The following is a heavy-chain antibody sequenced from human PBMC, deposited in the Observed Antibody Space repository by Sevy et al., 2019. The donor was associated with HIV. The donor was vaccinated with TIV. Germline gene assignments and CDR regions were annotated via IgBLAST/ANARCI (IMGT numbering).Heavy chain of an antibody. CDR1: GFTFSSYA. CDR2: ISGSGGTT. D-gene: IGHD3-10*01. V-gene: IGHV3-23*01. Sequence: GGSLRLSCAASGFTFSSYAMSWVRQAPGKGLEWVSAISGSGGTTYYADSVKGRFTISRDNSKNTLYLQVNSLRADDTAVYYCAKDGDPMVRGVPYYMDIWGKGTTVTVSS. CDR3: AKDGDPMVRGVPYYMDI. J-gene: IGHJ6*03.